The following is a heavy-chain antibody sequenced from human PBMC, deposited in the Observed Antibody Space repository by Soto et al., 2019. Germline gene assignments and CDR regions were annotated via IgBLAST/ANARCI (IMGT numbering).Heavy chain of an antibody. D-gene: IGHD6-19*01. CDR1: GGSFSGVY. V-gene: IGHV4-34*01. CDR3: ARIAVPWYFDL. J-gene: IGHJ2*01. Sequence: QVQLQQWGAGLLKPSETLSLTCAVPGGSFSGVYWTWIRQPPRKGLEWIWEINHSGSSNYNPPLNSLVTMALDTSRNQFSMSLTSATAADTAVYYCARIAVPWYFDLWGRGTLVTVS. CDR2: INHSGSS.